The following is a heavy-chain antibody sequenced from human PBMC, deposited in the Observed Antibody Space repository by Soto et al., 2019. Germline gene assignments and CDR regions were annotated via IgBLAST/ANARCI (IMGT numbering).Heavy chain of an antibody. CDR1: GYTFTRYG. D-gene: IGHD6-19*01. J-gene: IGHJ4*02. Sequence: ASXKVSCKASGYTFTRYGISWVRQHPGQGLEWMGWVNAYNGNTNYAQKFQGRVTMTTDTSTSTAYMELRSLRSDDTAVYYCAREAVSGRTGFDYWGQGTLVTVSS. CDR3: AREAVSGRTGFDY. CDR2: VNAYNGNT. V-gene: IGHV1-18*01.